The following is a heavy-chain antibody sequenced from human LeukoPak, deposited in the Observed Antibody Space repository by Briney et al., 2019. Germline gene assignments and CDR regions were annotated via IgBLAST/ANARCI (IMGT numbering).Heavy chain of an antibody. V-gene: IGHV3-21*01. Sequence: GGSLRLSCAASGFIFSSYTMNWVRQAPGKGLEWVSSISSSSRDIYYADSVRGRFTISRDNTKNSLYLQMNSLRAEDTAVYYCARATWDSWGQGALVTVSS. CDR1: GFIFSSYT. J-gene: IGHJ4*02. D-gene: IGHD2-15*01. CDR2: ISSSSRDI. CDR3: ARATWDS.